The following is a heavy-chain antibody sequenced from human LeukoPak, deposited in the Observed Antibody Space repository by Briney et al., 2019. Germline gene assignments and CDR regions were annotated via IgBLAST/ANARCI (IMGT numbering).Heavy chain of an antibody. J-gene: IGHJ4*02. CDR2: TSGSGRNT. CDR1: GFTFSTYA. V-gene: IGHV3-23*01. Sequence: GGSLRLSCAASGFTFSTYAMTWVRQAPGKGLEWVSSTSGSGRNTYYADSVKGRFTISRDNSNNRLYLQMNSLRAEDRAIDYCAKDPGSNSYGSFDSWGRGTLVTVSS. D-gene: IGHD5-18*01. CDR3: AKDPGSNSYGSFDS.